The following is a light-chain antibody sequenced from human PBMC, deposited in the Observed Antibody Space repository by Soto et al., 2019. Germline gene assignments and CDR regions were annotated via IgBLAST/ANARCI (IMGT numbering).Light chain of an antibody. CDR2: DAS. CDR3: QQRSNWPPVIT. CDR1: QSFSTY. Sequence: EIVLTQSPATLSLSPGERVTLSCRASQSFSTYLAWYQQKPGQAPRILIYDASKRATGIPARFSGRGSGTEFTLTISSLEHEDFAVYYCQQRSNWPPVITFGQGTRLEIK. J-gene: IGKJ5*01. V-gene: IGKV3-11*01.